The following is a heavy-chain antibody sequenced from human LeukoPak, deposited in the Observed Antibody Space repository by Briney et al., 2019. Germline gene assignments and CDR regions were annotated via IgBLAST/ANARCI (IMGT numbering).Heavy chain of an antibody. D-gene: IGHD2-2*01. V-gene: IGHV3-30*02. Sequence: PGGSLRLSCEASGFAFSSYGIHWVRQAPGKGLEWVTFIRYDGSNKYYADSVKGRFTISRDNSKNTLYLQMNSLRAEDTAVYYCASPVVPAAHDGYWGQGTLVTVSS. CDR2: IRYDGSNK. CDR3: ASPVVPAAHDGY. CDR1: GFAFSSYG. J-gene: IGHJ4*02.